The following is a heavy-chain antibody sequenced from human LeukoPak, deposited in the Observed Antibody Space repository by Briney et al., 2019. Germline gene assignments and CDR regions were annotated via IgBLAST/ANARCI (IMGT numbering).Heavy chain of an antibody. V-gene: IGHV3-7*01. D-gene: IGHD5-18*01. J-gene: IGHJ4*02. CDR2: IKQDGSEK. CDR1: GFTFSSHW. CDR3: ARESSGYSYGFDY. Sequence: GGSLRLSCAASGFTFSSHWMSWVRQAPGKGLEWVANIKQDGSEKYYVGSVKGRFTISRDNAKNSLYLQMNSLRAEDTAVYYCARESSGYSYGFDYWGQGTLVTVSS.